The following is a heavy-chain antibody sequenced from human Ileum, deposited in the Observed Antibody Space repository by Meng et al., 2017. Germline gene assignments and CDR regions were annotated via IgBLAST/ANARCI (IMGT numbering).Heavy chain of an antibody. D-gene: IGHD2-21*02. CDR3: ARIRTLAYCGVDCYSKYAFDI. J-gene: IGHJ3*02. CDR2: INPNRGGT. Sequence: ASVKVSCKAAGYTFIGYYMHWVRQAPGQGLEWMGWINPNRGGTNYAQKFQGRVTMTRDTSISTAYMELSRLRSDDTAVYYCARIRTLAYCGVDCYSKYAFDIWGQGTMVTVSS. V-gene: IGHV1-2*02. CDR1: GYTFIGYY.